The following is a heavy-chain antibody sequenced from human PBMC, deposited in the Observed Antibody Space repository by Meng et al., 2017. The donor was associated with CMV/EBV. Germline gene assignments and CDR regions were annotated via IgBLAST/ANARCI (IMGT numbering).Heavy chain of an antibody. CDR3: ARGRISHCSSTSCPGGFDY. J-gene: IGHJ4*02. CDR2: IYYSGST. V-gene: IGHV4-39*07. CDR1: ISSSSYY. Sequence: ISSSSYYWGWIRQPPGKGLEWIGSIYYSGSTYYNPSLKSRVTISVDTSKNQFSLKLSSVTAADTAVYYCARGRISHCSSTSCPGGFDYWGQGTLVTVSS. D-gene: IGHD2-2*01.